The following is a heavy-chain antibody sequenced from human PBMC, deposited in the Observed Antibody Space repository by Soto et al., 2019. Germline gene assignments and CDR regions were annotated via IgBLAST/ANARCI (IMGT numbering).Heavy chain of an antibody. Sequence: GESLKISCKGSGYSFTSYWIGWVRQMPGKGLEWMGIIYPGDSDTRYSPSFQGQVTISADKSISTAYLQWSSLKASDTAMYYCARRPHCSGGSCYSEYFQQWGQGTLVTVSS. CDR3: ARRPHCSGGSCYSEYFQQ. CDR1: GYSFTSYW. V-gene: IGHV5-51*01. J-gene: IGHJ1*01. D-gene: IGHD2-15*01. CDR2: IYPGDSDT.